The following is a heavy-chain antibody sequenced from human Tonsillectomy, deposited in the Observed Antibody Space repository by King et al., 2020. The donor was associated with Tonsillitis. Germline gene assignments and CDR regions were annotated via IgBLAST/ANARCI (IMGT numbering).Heavy chain of an antibody. CDR1: GFTFSNYW. V-gene: IGHV3-74*01. Sequence: VQLVESGGGLVQPGGSLRLSCAASGFTFSNYWMHWVRQAPGKGLVWVSRINSDGSRTKYADSVKGRFTISRDNAKNTLYVQMNRLRAEDTAVYYCAREYSGNDYGDFDLWGRGTLVTVSS. CDR3: AREYSGNDYGDFDL. D-gene: IGHD5-12*01. J-gene: IGHJ2*01. CDR2: INSDGSRT.